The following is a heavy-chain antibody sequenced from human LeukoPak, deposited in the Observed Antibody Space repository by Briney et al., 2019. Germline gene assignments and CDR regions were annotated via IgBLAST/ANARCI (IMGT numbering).Heavy chain of an antibody. V-gene: IGHV3-48*02. CDR1: GFTFSSYS. D-gene: IGHD4-17*01. Sequence: GGSLRLSCAASGFTFSSYSMNWVRLAPGEGLEWVSYIGSGNTAIYYADSVKAEFTISIDNAKNSLYLKMNSLSDEDTAVYYCARVGVTTDYWGQGTLVTVSS. CDR3: ARVGVTTDY. CDR2: IGSGNTAI. J-gene: IGHJ4*02.